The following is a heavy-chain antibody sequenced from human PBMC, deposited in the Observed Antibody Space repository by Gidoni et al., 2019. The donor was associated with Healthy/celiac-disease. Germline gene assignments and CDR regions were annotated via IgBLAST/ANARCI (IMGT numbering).Heavy chain of an antibody. D-gene: IGHD2-2*02. CDR2: ISYDGSNK. Sequence: QVQLVESGGGVVQPGRSLRLSCAASGFTFSSYAMHWFRQAPGKGLEWVAVISYDGSNKYYADSVKGRFTISRDNSKNTLYLQMNSLRAEDTAVYYCARDYIVVVPAAIRVSYYYYYYMDVWGKGTTVTVSS. CDR3: ARDYIVVVPAAIRVSYYYYYYMDV. V-gene: IGHV3-30-3*01. J-gene: IGHJ6*03. CDR1: GFTFSSYA.